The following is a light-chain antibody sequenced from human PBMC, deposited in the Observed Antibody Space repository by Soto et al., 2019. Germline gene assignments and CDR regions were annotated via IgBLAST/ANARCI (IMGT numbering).Light chain of an antibody. V-gene: IGKV3D-15*01. Sequence: EIVMTQSPATLSVSPGARATLSCRASQSVSSNLAWYQQKPGQAPRLLIYGASTRATGIPARFSGSGSGTEFTLTISSLEPEDFAVHYCQQRSEWPITFGQGTRLEI. CDR2: GAS. CDR1: QSVSSN. CDR3: QQRSEWPIT. J-gene: IGKJ5*01.